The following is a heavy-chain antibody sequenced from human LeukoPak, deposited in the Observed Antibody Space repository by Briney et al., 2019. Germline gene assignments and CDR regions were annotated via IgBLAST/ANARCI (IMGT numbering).Heavy chain of an antibody. CDR2: IYTSGST. Sequence: PSETLSLTCTVSGGSISGYYWSWIRQPPGKGLEWIGYIYTSGSTNYNPSLKSRVTISVDTSKNQFSLKLSSVTAADTAVYYCARLGLRCSSTSCYKSGFDYWGQGTLVTVSS. V-gene: IGHV4-4*09. CDR1: GGSISGYY. CDR3: ARLGLRCSSTSCYKSGFDY. J-gene: IGHJ4*02. D-gene: IGHD2-2*02.